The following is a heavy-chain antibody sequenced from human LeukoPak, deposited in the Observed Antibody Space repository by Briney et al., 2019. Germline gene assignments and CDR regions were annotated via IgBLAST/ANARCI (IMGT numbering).Heavy chain of an antibody. CDR2: IYENGGTT. D-gene: IGHD5-18*01. CDR1: GFTFRSHA. J-gene: IGHJ6*02. Sequence: GGSLRLSCVGSGFTFRSHAMSWVRQAPEKGLEFVSGIYENGGTTYYADSVKGRFSISRDNSKNTLYLQMDSLRGEDTAVYYCARDYWYSYGLYYYYGMDVWGQGTTVTVSS. CDR3: ARDYWYSYGLYYYYGMDV. V-gene: IGHV3-23*01.